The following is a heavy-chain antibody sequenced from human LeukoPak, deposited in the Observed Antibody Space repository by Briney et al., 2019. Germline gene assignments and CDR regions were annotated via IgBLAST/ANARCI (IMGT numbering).Heavy chain of an antibody. J-gene: IGHJ4*02. D-gene: IGHD2-15*01. V-gene: IGHV1-46*01. CDR3: ARELYCSGGSCYYGVFDY. CDR1: GYTFTDYY. CDR2: INPSGGST. Sequence: ASVKISCKVSGYTFTDYYMHWVRQAPGQGLEWMGIINPSGGSTTYAQKFQGRVTMTRDTSTSTVYMELSSLRSEDTAVFYCARELYCSGGSCYYGVFDYWGQGTLVTVSS.